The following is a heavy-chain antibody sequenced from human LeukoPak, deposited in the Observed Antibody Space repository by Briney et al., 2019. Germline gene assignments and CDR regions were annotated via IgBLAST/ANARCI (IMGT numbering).Heavy chain of an antibody. CDR1: GGTFSSYA. CDR2: IIPILGIA. Sequence: SVKVSCKASGGTFSSYAISWVRQAPGQGLEWVGRIIPILGIANYAQKFQGRVTITADKSTSTAYMELSSLRSEDTAVYYCARDHERYYYDSSGYYYYFDYWGQGTLVTVSS. V-gene: IGHV1-69*04. CDR3: ARDHERYYYDSSGYYYYFDY. J-gene: IGHJ4*02. D-gene: IGHD3-22*01.